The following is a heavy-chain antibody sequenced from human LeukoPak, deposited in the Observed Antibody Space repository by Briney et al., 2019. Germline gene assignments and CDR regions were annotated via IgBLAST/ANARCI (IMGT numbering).Heavy chain of an antibody. CDR2: INHSGST. Sequence: SETLSLTCAVYGGSFSLYYWSWIRQPPGKGLEWIGEINHSGSTNYNPSLKSRVTISVDTSKNQFSLRLSSVTAADTAVYYCARGGFYCGGDCYVDYWGQGTLVTVSS. V-gene: IGHV4-34*01. CDR1: GGSFSLYY. J-gene: IGHJ4*02. CDR3: ARGGFYCGGDCYVDY. D-gene: IGHD2-21*02.